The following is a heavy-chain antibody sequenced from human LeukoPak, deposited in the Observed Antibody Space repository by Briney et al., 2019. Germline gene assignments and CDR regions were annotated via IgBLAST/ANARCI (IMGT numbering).Heavy chain of an antibody. CDR2: ISSSSSYI. D-gene: IGHD2-15*01. V-gene: IGHV3-21*01. Sequence: GGSLRLSCAASGFTFSSYSMNWVRQAPGEGLEWVSSISSSSSYIYYADSVKGRFTISRDNAKNSLHLQMNSLRAEDTAVYYCARDWWRYYYMDVWGKGTTVTVSS. CDR1: GFTFSSYS. J-gene: IGHJ6*03. CDR3: ARDWWRYYYMDV.